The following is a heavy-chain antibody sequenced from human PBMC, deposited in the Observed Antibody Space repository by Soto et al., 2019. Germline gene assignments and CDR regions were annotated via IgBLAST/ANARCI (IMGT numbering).Heavy chain of an antibody. CDR1: GYTFTSYA. CDR2: INAGNGNT. J-gene: IGHJ5*02. Sequence: ASVKVSCKASGYTFTSYAMHWVRQAPGQRLEWMGWINAGNGNTKYSQKFQGRVTITRDTSASTAYMELSSLRSEDTAVYYCARAAKVIAVAGTLNWFDPWGQGTLVTVSS. D-gene: IGHD6-19*01. CDR3: ARAAKVIAVAGTLNWFDP. V-gene: IGHV1-3*01.